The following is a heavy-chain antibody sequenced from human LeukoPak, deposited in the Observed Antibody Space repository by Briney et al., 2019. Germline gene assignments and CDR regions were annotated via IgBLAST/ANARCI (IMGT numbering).Heavy chain of an antibody. CDR3: VRDPMQQSRRGYFYYYGLDV. V-gene: IGHV3-7*01. Sequence: PGGSLRLSCAASGFTFSSYWMNWVRQAPGKGLEWVANIKQDGGEKDYADSVKGRFTISKDNAANSLYLQMNSLRAEDTAVYYCVRDPMQQSRRGYFYYYGLDVWGQGTTVTVSS. J-gene: IGHJ6*02. CDR1: GFTFSSYW. CDR2: IKQDGGEK. D-gene: IGHD6-13*01.